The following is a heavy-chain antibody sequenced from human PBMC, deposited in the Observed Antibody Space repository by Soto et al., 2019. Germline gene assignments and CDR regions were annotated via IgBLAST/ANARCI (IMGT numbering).Heavy chain of an antibody. CDR2: ISAYNGNT. CDR3: AREDAPSLT. J-gene: IGHJ5*02. CDR1: GYTFTSYG. D-gene: IGHD2-2*01. Sequence: QVQLVQSGAEVKKPGASVKVSCKASGYTFTSYGISWVRQAPGQGLEWMGWISAYNGNTNYAQKLQGRVTMTTDTASSHTYRVMGSVRSEDTAVYYWAREDAPSLTWGQGTLVTVSS. V-gene: IGHV1-18*01.